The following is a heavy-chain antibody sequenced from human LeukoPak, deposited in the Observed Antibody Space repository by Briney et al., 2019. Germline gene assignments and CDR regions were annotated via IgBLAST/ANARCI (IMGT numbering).Heavy chain of an antibody. V-gene: IGHV4-59*01. CDR3: AREANYYGSGSYFEGTFDY. Sequence: PSETLSLTCTFSGGSISSYYWSWIRQPPGKGLEWIAYIYHSGSTNYNPSLKSRVTISVDTSKNEFSLKLTSVTAADTAVYYCAREANYYGSGSYFEGTFDYWGQGSLVTVSS. J-gene: IGHJ4*02. CDR2: IYHSGST. CDR1: GGSISSYY. D-gene: IGHD3-10*01.